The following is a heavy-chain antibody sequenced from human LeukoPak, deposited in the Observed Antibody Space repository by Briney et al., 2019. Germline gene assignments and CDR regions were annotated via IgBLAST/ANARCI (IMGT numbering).Heavy chain of an antibody. CDR3: ARKLVVWGGCPHE. CDR2: TWYDGRNK. V-gene: IGHV3-33*01. D-gene: IGHD3-10*02. CDR1: GITFNA. J-gene: IGHJ4*02. Sequence: GSLRLSCAASGITFNAIHWVRQAPGKGLEWVALTWYDGRNKYYADSVKGRFTISIDNSKNMVYLHMKRLRAKDTAVYYFARKLVVWGGCPHEGGGGPLVTVPS.